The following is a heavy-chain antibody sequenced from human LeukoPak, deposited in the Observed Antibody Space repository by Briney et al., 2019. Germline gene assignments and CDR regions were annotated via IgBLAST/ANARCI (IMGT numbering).Heavy chain of an antibody. Sequence: GGSLRLSCAASGFTVSSNYMSWVRQAPGKGLEWVSVIYSGGSTYYADSVKGRFTISRDNSKNTLYLQMNSLRAEDTAVYYCARSSSSLRDSRGYRLSDAFDIWGQGTMVTVSS. CDR3: ARSSSSLRDSRGYRLSDAFDI. D-gene: IGHD3-22*01. J-gene: IGHJ3*02. V-gene: IGHV3-53*01. CDR2: IYSGGST. CDR1: GFTVSSNY.